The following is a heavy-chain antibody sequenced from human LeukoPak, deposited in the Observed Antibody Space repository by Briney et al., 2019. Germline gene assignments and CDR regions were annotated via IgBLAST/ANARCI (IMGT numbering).Heavy chain of an antibody. CDR3: ARDRRAPAATNFNWFDP. V-gene: IGHV1-69*01. Sequence: GASVKVSCKASGGTFSSYAISWVRQAPGQGLEWMGGVIPIFGTANYAQKFQGRVTITADESTSTAYMELSSLRSEDTAVYYCARDRRAPAATNFNWFDPWGQGTLDTVSS. J-gene: IGHJ5*02. D-gene: IGHD2-2*01. CDR1: GGTFSSYA. CDR2: VIPIFGTA.